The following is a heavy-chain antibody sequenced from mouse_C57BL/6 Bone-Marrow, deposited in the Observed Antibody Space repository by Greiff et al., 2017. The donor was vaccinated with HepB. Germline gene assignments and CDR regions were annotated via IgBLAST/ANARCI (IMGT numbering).Heavy chain of an antibody. Sequence: QVQLKQSGPELVKPGASVKISCKASGYAFSSSWMNWVKQRPGKGLEWIGRIYPGDGDTNYNGKFKGKATLTADKSSSTAYMQLSSLTSEDSAVYFCAREGPYYYGSSYPFDYWGQGTTLTVSS. CDR2: IYPGDGDT. CDR1: GYAFSSSW. V-gene: IGHV1-82*01. D-gene: IGHD1-1*01. J-gene: IGHJ2*01. CDR3: AREGPYYYGSSYPFDY.